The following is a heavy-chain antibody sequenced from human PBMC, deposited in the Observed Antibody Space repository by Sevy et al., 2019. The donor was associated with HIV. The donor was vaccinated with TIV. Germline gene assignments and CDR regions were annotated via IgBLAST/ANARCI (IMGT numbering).Heavy chain of an antibody. V-gene: IGHV3-20*04. CDR1: GFTLDDYG. CDR3: ARVGCPNGVCYNYYYSFMDV. CDR2: INWNSGSI. J-gene: IGHJ6*03. D-gene: IGHD2-8*01. Sequence: GGSLRLSCAASGFTLDDYGMSWVRQAPGKGLEWVSGINWNSGSIGYADSVNGRFTISRDNAKNSLYLQMKNLRAEDTALYYCARVGCPNGVCYNYYYSFMDVWGTGTTVTVSS.